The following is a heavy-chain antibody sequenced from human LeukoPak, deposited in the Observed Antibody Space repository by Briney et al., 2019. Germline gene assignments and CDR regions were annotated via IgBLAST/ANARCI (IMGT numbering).Heavy chain of an antibody. CDR1: GFTFSTYT. D-gene: IGHD2-21*02. V-gene: IGHV3-21*01. J-gene: IGHJ2*01. Sequence: GGSLRLSCVASGFTFSTYTMNWVRQAPGKGLEWVSSISSRSTYIYYAGSVKGRFTISRDNAKNSLYLQMKSLRAEDTAVYCCARAPPYCGGDCSDWYFDLWGRGTLVTVSS. CDR3: ARAPPYCGGDCSDWYFDL. CDR2: ISSRSTYI.